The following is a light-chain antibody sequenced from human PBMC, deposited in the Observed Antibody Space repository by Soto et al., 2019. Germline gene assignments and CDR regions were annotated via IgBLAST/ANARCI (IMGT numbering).Light chain of an antibody. Sequence: ETVMTQSPVTLSVSPGERATLSCRASQSVSSSLAWYQQKPGQAPRLLIYGASTRATGVPARFSGRGSGAESPLNRSRLLSEAFAISNYQQYNNWLLKFGQGTKVEIK. CDR1: QSVSSS. CDR3: QQYNNWLLK. V-gene: IGKV3-15*01. CDR2: GAS. J-gene: IGKJ1*01.